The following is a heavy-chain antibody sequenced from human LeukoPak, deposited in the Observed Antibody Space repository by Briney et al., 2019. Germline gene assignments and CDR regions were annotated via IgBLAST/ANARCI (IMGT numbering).Heavy chain of an antibody. Sequence: PSETLSLTCAVYGGSFSGYYWSWIRQPPGKGLEWIGEINHSGSTNYNPSLKSRVTISVGTSKNQFSLKLSSVTAADTAVYYCARAGGWRYPFDYWGQGTLVTVSS. CDR2: INHSGST. CDR1: GGSFSGYY. D-gene: IGHD6-19*01. V-gene: IGHV4-34*01. CDR3: ARAGGWRYPFDY. J-gene: IGHJ4*02.